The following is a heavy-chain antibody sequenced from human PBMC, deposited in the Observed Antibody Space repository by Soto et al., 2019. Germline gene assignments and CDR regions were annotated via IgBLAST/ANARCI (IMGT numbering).Heavy chain of an antibody. CDR3: VKVGFGAGLGLDY. CDR1: GFTFSSYA. J-gene: IGHJ4*02. V-gene: IGHV3-23*01. D-gene: IGHD3-3*01. CDR2: ISGNGAST. Sequence: EVQLLESGGGLVQPGGSLRLSCAASGFTFSSYAMSWVRQAPGKGLEWVSTISGNGASTYYADSVRGRFTISRDKSKKTLFLEMNSLRAEDTAVYYCVKVGFGAGLGLDYWGQGTLVTVSS.